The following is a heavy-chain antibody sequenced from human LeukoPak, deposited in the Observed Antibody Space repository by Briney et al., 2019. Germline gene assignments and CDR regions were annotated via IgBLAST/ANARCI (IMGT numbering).Heavy chain of an antibody. CDR3: ARKQVGADFDY. V-gene: IGHV3-74*01. CDR1: GFTFGSYL. J-gene: IGHJ4*02. D-gene: IGHD1-26*01. Sequence: GGSLRLSCTASGFTFGSYLMHWVRQAPGKGLVWVSRIGSDGSDTTYADSVKGRFTISRDSAKNTLYLQMNSLRVEDTAAYYCARKQVGADFDYWGQGILVTVSS. CDR2: IGSDGSDT.